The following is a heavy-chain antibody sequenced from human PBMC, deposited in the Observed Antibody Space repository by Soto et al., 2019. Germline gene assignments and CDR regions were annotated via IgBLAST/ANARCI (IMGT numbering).Heavy chain of an antibody. D-gene: IGHD5-12*01. Sequence: SETLSLTCTVSGGSISSSSYYWGWIRQPPGKGLEWIGSIYYSGSTYYNPSLKSRFTISVDTSKNQFSLKLSSVTAADTAVYYCARPRDGYIIEYFQHWGQGTLVTVSS. J-gene: IGHJ1*01. CDR1: GGSISSSSYY. CDR3: ARPRDGYIIEYFQH. CDR2: IYYSGST. V-gene: IGHV4-39*01.